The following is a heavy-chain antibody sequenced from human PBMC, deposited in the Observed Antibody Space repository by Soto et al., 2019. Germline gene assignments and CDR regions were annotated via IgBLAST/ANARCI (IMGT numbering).Heavy chain of an antibody. CDR1: GFTFSDYY. V-gene: IGHV3-23*04. D-gene: IGHD3-16*01. CDR3: AKRRGEGYFDC. CDR2: ISGSGADT. Sequence: VQLVESGGGLVKPGGSLRLSCAASGFTFSDYYMSWIRQAPGKGLEWVSAISGSGADTYYADSVKGRFTISRDNSKNTLYLQMNSLRAEDTAVYYCAKRRGEGYFDCWGQGTLVTVSS. J-gene: IGHJ4*02.